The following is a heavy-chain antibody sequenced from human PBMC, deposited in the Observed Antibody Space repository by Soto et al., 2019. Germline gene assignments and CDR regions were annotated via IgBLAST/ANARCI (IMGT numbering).Heavy chain of an antibody. Sequence: QVQLQESGPGLVKPSGTLSLTCVVSGASISSNNWWSWVRQPPGKGLEWIGETYHSRTTSYNPSLKSRGNMSVDKSKNQFSLNVTSVSAADTAVYCCAKDGSGQPYYSDNWGQGTLVTVSS. CDR2: TYHSRTT. CDR3: AKDGSGQPYYSDN. V-gene: IGHV4-4*01. CDR1: GASISSNNW. J-gene: IGHJ4*02. D-gene: IGHD2-15*01.